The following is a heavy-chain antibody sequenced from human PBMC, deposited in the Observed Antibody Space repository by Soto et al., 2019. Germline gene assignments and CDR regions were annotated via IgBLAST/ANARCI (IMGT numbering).Heavy chain of an antibody. CDR1: GFTFSSYA. CDR3: AKEAIFGVVTIHAEYFQH. Sequence: GGSLRLSCAASGFTFSSYAMSWVRQAPGKGLEWVSAISGSGGSTYYADSVKGRFTISRDNSKNTLYLQMNSLRAEDTAVYYCAKEAIFGVVTIHAEYFQHWGQGTLVTVSS. CDR2: ISGSGGST. V-gene: IGHV3-23*01. J-gene: IGHJ1*01. D-gene: IGHD3-3*01.